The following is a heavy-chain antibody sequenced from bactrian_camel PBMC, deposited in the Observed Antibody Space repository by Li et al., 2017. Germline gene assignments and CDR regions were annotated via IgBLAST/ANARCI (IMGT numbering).Heavy chain of an antibody. J-gene: IGHJ4*01. D-gene: IGHD3*01. CDR2: IDNFGGRT. CDR1: QFPFRTYC. V-gene: IGHV3S1*01. Sequence: QLVESGGGSVQSGGSLRLSCAVSQFPFRTYCMAWFRQAPGKGREGVAVIDNFGGRTYYTDSVKDRFTISKDNAKNTLYLRMNSLKTEDTGMYYCAKEGTIYGGMDDTWGQGTQVTV. CDR3: AKEGTIYGGMDDT.